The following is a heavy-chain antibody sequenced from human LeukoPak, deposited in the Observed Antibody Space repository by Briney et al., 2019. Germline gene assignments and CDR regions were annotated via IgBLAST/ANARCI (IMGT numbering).Heavy chain of an antibody. CDR2: IYYSGST. D-gene: IGHD6-19*01. CDR1: GGSISSYY. J-gene: IGHJ4*02. V-gene: IGHV4-59*12. CDR3: ARASGWRGGPFDY. Sequence: SETLSLTCTVSGGSISSYYWSWIRQPPGKGLEWIGYIYYSGSTNYNPSLKSRVTISVDTSKNQFSLKLSSVTAADTAVYYCARASGWRGGPFDYWGQGTLVTVSS.